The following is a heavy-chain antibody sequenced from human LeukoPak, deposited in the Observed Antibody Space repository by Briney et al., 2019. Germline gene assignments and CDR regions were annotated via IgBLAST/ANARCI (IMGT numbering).Heavy chain of an antibody. CDR1: GEPFSGYN. CDR3: ARLVPERFFQLNPEGYYDS. D-gene: IGHD3-3*01. J-gene: IGHJ4*02. Sequence: PSETLSLTCRVSGEPFSGYNWSWIRQPPGKGLELIGEINRSGNTDYNPSLKSRVSISIDTSKNQVSLNLFAVTAADTAVYYCARLVPERFFQLNPEGYYDSWGQGTLVTVSS. V-gene: IGHV4-34*01. CDR2: INRSGNT.